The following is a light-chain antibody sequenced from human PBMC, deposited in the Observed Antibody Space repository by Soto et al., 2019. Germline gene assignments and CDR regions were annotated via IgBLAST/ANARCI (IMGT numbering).Light chain of an antibody. CDR2: GAS. CDR3: QQYNNWPPIT. CDR1: QSVSSN. V-gene: IGKV3-15*01. J-gene: IGKJ5*01. Sequence: EIVMTQSPATLSVSPGERATLSCRASQSVSSNLAWYQQKPGQAPRLLIYGASTRATGIPARFSGRGSGTEFTLTISSLQSEDSAVYSCQQYNNWPPITFGQGT.